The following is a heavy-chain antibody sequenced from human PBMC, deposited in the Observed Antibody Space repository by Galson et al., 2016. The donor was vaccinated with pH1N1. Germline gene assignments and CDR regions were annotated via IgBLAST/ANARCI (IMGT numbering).Heavy chain of an antibody. V-gene: IGHV1-2*02. Sequence: SVKVSCKASGYTLIGYYINWVRQAPGQGLEWMGWIKPNSGGTNYAQKFQGRVTMTSDTSISTAYMELSRLRSDDTAVYYRGRVAHGDYVGWFDPWGQGTLVTVSS. J-gene: IGHJ5*02. CDR3: GRVAHGDYVGWFDP. CDR2: IKPNSGGT. D-gene: IGHD4-17*01. CDR1: GYTLIGYY.